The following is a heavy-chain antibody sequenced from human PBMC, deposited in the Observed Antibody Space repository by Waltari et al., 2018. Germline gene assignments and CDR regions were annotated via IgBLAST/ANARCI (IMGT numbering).Heavy chain of an antibody. J-gene: IGHJ6*03. CDR2: VYQTGTS. V-gene: IGHV4-38-2*01. CDR3: ARATCSHGGCSMYYFYYYMDV. D-gene: IGHD1-26*01. Sequence: QVRLRESGPGLVKSSETLTLTCEVSGASISRGFYWAWIRQSPGKGPEWIGSVYQTGTSFYNPSLKDRVTMSVDTSKKLFSLSLSSVTAADTAVYYCARATCSHGGCSMYYFYYYMDVWGKGITVTVSS. CDR1: GASISRGFY.